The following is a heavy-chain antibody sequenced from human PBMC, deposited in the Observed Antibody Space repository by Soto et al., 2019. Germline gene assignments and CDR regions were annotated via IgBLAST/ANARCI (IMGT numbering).Heavy chain of an antibody. CDR1: GFTLSSFS. J-gene: IGHJ5*01. Sequence: GGSLRLSCVGSGFTLSSFSMSWVRQTPGKGLEWVSSITTGNDYISYADSLKGRFTISRDNAKNSLFLRMNSLRADETALDFCARDSYSSRFDSWGQGTLVTVSS. CDR2: ITTGNDYI. D-gene: IGHD6-19*01. CDR3: ARDSYSSRFDS. V-gene: IGHV3-21*01.